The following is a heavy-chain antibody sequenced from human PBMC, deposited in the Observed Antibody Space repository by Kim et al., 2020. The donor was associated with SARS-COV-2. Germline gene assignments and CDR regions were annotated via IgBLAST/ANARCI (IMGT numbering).Heavy chain of an antibody. CDR3: ARDHLRMATIEGDFDY. CDR1: GFTFSSYA. CDR2: ISYDGSNK. Sequence: GGSLRLSCAASGFTFSSYAMHWVRQAPGKGLEWVAVISYDGSNKYYADSVKGRFTISRDNSKNTLYLQMNSLRAEDTAVYYCARDHLRMATIEGDFDYWGQGTLVTVSS. J-gene: IGHJ4*02. D-gene: IGHD5-12*01. V-gene: IGHV3-30*04.